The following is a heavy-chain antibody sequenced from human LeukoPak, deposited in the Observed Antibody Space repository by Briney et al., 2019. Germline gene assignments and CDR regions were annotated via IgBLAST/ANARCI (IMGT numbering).Heavy chain of an antibody. Sequence: GESLKISCKGSGCNFTSYWISWVRQMPGKGLEWMGRIDPSDSYTNYSTSFQGHVTISADKSISTAYLQWSSLKASDTAMYYCARQGYSNFDYWGQGTLVTVSS. J-gene: IGHJ4*02. CDR1: GCNFTSYW. CDR2: IDPSDSYT. CDR3: ARQGYSNFDY. D-gene: IGHD4-11*01. V-gene: IGHV5-10-1*01.